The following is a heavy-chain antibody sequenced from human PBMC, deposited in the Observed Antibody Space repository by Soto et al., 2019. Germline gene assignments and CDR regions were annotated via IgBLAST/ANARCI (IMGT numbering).Heavy chain of an antibody. CDR3: ARDAFSRYCSSTSCYFYSY. J-gene: IGHJ4*02. Sequence: SETLSLTCTVSGGSISSYYWRWIRQPPGKGLEWIGYIYYSGSTNYNPSLKSRVTISVDKSKNQFSLKLSSVTAADTAVYYCARDAFSRYCSSTSCYFYSYWGQGTLVTVSS. V-gene: IGHV4-59*12. CDR2: IYYSGST. D-gene: IGHD2-2*01. CDR1: GGSISSYY.